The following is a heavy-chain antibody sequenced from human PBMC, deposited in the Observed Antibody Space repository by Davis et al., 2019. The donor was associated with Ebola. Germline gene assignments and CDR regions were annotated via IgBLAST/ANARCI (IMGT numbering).Heavy chain of an antibody. J-gene: IGHJ4*02. CDR1: GYTFTSYA. Sequence: AASVKVSCKASGYTFTSYAMNWVRQAPGQGLEWMGWINTNTGNPTYAQGFTGRFVFSFDTSVSTAYLQISSLKTEDTAVYYCARGLTGSYSTSGYWGQGTLVTVSS. D-gene: IGHD3-10*01. V-gene: IGHV7-4-1*02. CDR3: ARGLTGSYSTSGY. CDR2: INTNTGNP.